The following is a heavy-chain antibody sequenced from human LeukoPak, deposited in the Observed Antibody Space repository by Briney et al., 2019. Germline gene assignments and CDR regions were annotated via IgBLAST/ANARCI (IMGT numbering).Heavy chain of an antibody. D-gene: IGHD5-18*01. CDR3: ARVPAERAYSYDFIDF. CDR2: IYYSGKT. V-gene: IGHV4-59*01. Sequence: SETLSLTCTVSGASFSSYYWSWIRQPPGKGLEWIGYIYYSGKTTYNPSLESRVTISIDTSKNQFSLKVTSVTGADTAVYFCARVPAERAYSYDFIDFWGQGTLVTVSS. J-gene: IGHJ4*02. CDR1: GASFSSYY.